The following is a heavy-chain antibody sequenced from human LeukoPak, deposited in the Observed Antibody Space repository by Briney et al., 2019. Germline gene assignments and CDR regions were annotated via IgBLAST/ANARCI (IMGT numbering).Heavy chain of an antibody. CDR2: IGIDSGNT. CDR3: ARNYGKSQYSSSWGAVWGRYFDY. CDR1: GFPFIEYS. J-gene: IGHJ4*02. V-gene: IGHV3-48*01. Sequence: PGGSLRLSCTASGFPFIEYSMNWVRQVPGKGLEWISYIGIDSGNTKYADSVRGRFTISADKAKNSLYLQMNSLRAEDTAVYYCARNYGKSQYSSSWGAVWGRYFDYWGQGTLVTVSS. D-gene: IGHD6-13*01.